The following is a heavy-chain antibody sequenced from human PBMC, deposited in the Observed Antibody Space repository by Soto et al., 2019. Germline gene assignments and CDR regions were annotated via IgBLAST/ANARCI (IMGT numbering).Heavy chain of an antibody. CDR2: ISDSGST. CDR3: AKDKGGISCCSHSCRYSFDY. CDR1: GFTFSTYA. Sequence: EVQLLESGGGLVQPGGSLRLSCAASGFTFSTYAMSWVRQAPGKGLEWVSTISDSGSTYYADSVKGRFTISRDNSKNTLYLEMNSLRAEDTAVYYCAKDKGGISCCSHSCRYSFDYWGQGTLVTVSS. J-gene: IGHJ4*02. D-gene: IGHD2-2*01. V-gene: IGHV3-23*01.